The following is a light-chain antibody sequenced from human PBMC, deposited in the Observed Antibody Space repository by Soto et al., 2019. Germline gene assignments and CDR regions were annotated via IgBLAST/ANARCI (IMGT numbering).Light chain of an antibody. Sequence: QSALTQPPSVSAAPGQQVTISFSGSYSNIGNNYVSWYQQVPGTAPKLLIYDNNKRPSEIPDRFFGSKSGTTATLVISGLQTEDEADYYCGTWNSSLNTELFGGGTKVTVL. CDR2: DNN. V-gene: IGLV1-51*01. CDR3: GTWNSSLNTEL. CDR1: YSNIGNNY. J-gene: IGLJ2*01.